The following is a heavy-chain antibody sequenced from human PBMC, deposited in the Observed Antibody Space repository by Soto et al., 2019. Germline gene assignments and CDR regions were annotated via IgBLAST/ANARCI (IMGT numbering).Heavy chain of an antibody. CDR1: GGSISSYY. CDR3: ARTVLGGSDY. D-gene: IGHD1-26*01. Sequence: SETLSLTCTVSGGSISSYYWSWIRQPPGKGLEWIGYIYYSGSTNYNPSLKSRVTISVDTSKNQFSLKLSSVTAADTAVYYCARTVLGGSDYWGQGTLVTVSS. J-gene: IGHJ4*02. V-gene: IGHV4-59*01. CDR2: IYYSGST.